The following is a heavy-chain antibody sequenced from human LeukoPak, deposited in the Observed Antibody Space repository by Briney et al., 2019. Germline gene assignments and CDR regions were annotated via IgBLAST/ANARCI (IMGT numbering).Heavy chain of an antibody. CDR3: AREQLATLGY. Sequence: SETLSLTCTVSGGSISSGGYFWSWIRHPPGKALEWIGYIYDSGRSYYNPSLQGRVTISVDGSTNQFSLKMSSVTAADTAVYYCAREQLATLGYWGQGTLVTVSS. CDR1: GGSISSGGYF. V-gene: IGHV4-30-2*01. CDR2: IYDSGRS. J-gene: IGHJ4*02. D-gene: IGHD1-1*01.